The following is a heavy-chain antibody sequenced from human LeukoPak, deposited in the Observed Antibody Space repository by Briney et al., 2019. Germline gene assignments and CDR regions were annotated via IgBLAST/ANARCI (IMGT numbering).Heavy chain of an antibody. D-gene: IGHD4-17*01. CDR2: IRGSGGST. CDR3: AKLLTTVTTPYFDY. V-gene: IGHV3-23*01. Sequence: GASLRLSCAASGFTFSSYAMSWVRQAPGKGLEWVSAIRGSGGSTYYADSVKGRLTISGENSKNTLYLQMNSLRAEHTAVYYCAKLLTTVTTPYFDYWGQGTLVTVSS. CDR1: GFTFSSYA. J-gene: IGHJ4*02.